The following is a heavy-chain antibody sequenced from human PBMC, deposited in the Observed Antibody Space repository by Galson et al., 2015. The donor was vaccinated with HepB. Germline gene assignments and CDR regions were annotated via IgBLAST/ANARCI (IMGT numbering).Heavy chain of an antibody. CDR2: ISYDGSNK. V-gene: IGHV3-30*04. CDR3: ARGGWWELPLYWYFDL. CDR1: GFTFSSYA. D-gene: IGHD1-26*01. J-gene: IGHJ2*01. Sequence: SLRLSCAASGFTFSSYAMHWVRQAPGKGLEWVAVISYDGSNKYYADSVKGRFTIPRDNSKNTLYLQMNSLRAEDTAVYYCARGGWWELPLYWYFDLWGRGTLVTVSS.